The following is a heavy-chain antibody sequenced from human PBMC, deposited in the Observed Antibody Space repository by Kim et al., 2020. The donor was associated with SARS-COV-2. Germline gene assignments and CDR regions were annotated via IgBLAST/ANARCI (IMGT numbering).Heavy chain of an antibody. CDR1: GFTFSSYW. V-gene: IGHV3-7*01. D-gene: IGHD1-1*01. CDR3: ARDPWYNWNDFDY. J-gene: IGHJ4*02. Sequence: GGSLRLSCAASGFTFSSYWMSWVRQAPGKGLEWVANIKQDGSEKYYVDSVKGRFTISRDNAKNSLYLQMNSLRAEDTAVYYCARDPWYNWNDFDYWGQGTLVTVSS. CDR2: IKQDGSEK.